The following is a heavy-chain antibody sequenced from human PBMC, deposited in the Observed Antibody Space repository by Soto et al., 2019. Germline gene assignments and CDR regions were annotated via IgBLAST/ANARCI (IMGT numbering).Heavy chain of an antibody. CDR1: GGSISSGGYY. J-gene: IGHJ4*02. D-gene: IGHD3-10*01. CDR3: ARDGGYGSGSYYYAY. CDR2: IYYSGST. V-gene: IGHV4-31*03. Sequence: QVQLQESGPGLVKPSQTLSLTCTVSGGSISSGGYYWSWIRQHPGKGLEWIGYIYYSGSTSYNPSLKSRITISVATSKHQFSLQLSSVTAADTAVYYCARDGGYGSGSYYYAYWGQGTLVTVSS.